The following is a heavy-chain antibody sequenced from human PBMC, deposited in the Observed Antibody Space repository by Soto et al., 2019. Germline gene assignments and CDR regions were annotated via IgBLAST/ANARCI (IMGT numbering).Heavy chain of an antibody. CDR3: AQEPPSGAHYALDY. J-gene: IGHJ4*02. D-gene: IGHD2-15*01. Sequence: TGGSLRLSCEASGFILSSYAMNWVRQAPGKGLQWVSSITGSSDYTSYIASVKGRFTISRDNSKNTLYLQMNSLRAEDTAVYFFAQEPPSGAHYALDYWSQGTLVTASS. CDR2: ITGSSDYT. CDR1: GFILSSYA. V-gene: IGHV3-23*01.